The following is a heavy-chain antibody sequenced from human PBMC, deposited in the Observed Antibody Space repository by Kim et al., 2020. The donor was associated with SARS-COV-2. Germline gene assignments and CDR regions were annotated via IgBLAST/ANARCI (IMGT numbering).Heavy chain of an antibody. CDR3: VKGPWTSWSPPGH. J-gene: IGHJ4*02. V-gene: IGHV3-23*01. Sequence: GGSLRLSCAASGFTVSTYAMSWVRQAPGKGLEWVAEVFGSGDTTYYADSVKGRFTISRDSSHNTLYLQMNSLRAEDTAVYYCVKGPWTSWSPPGHWGQGTLVTVST. CDR2: VFGSGDTT. CDR1: GFTVSTYA. D-gene: IGHD3-10*01.